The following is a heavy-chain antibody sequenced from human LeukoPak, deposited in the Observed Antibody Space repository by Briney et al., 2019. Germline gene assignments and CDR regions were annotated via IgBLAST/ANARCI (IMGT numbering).Heavy chain of an antibody. CDR1: GYTFTGYY. CDR2: INPNSGGT. J-gene: IGHJ6*03. V-gene: IGHV1-2*02. CDR3: ARGGWELRGYYYYMDV. Sequence: ASVKVSCKASGYTFTGYYMHWGRQAPGQGLEWMGWINPNSGGTNYAQKFQGRVTMTRDTSISTAYMELSRLRSDDTAVYYCARGGWELRGYYYYMDVWGKGTTVTISS. D-gene: IGHD1-26*01.